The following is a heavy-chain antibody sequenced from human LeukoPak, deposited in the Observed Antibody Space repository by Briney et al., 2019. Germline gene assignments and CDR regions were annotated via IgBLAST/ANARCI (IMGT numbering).Heavy chain of an antibody. D-gene: IGHD3-22*01. V-gene: IGHV3-13*01. CDR2: IGTAGDT. CDR3: VRLSPYDSSGYYYDY. J-gene: IGHJ4*02. Sequence: GGSLRLSCAASGFTFTNYGMHWVRQAIGKGLEWVSGIGTAGDTYYPGSVKGRFTISRENAKNSMYLQMNSLRAGDTAVYYGVRLSPYDSSGYYYDYWGQGTLVTVSS. CDR1: GFTFTNYG.